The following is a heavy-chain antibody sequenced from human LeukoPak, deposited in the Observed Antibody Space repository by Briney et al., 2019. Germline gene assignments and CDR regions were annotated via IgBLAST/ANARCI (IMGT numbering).Heavy chain of an antibody. D-gene: IGHD6-6*01. CDR3: AREYSSSSRRSFDY. V-gene: IGHV3-48*01. CDR2: ISSSSTNM. CDR1: GLTFSTYS. J-gene: IGHJ4*02. Sequence: GGSLRLSCAASGLTFSTYSMNWVRQAPGKGLQWVSYISSSSTNMYYADSVKGRFTISRDNAKNSLYLQMNSLRAEDTAVYYCAREYSSSSRRSFDYWGQGTLVTVSS.